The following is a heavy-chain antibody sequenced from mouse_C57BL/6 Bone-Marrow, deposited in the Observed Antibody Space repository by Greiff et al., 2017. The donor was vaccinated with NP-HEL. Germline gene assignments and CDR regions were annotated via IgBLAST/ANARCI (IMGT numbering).Heavy chain of an antibody. V-gene: IGHV1-7*01. D-gene: IGHD1-1*01. Sequence: VQLVESGAELAKPGASVKLSCKASGYTFTSYWMHWVKQRPGQGLEWIGYINPSSGYTKYNQKFKDKATLTADKSSSTAYMQLSSLTYEDSAVYYCARGVVARYFDVWGTGTTVTVSS. CDR2: INPSSGYT. CDR3: ARGVVARYFDV. J-gene: IGHJ1*03. CDR1: GYTFTSYW.